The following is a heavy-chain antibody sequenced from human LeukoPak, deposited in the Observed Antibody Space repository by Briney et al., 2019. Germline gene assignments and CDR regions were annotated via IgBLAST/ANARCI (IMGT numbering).Heavy chain of an antibody. Sequence: PGGSLRLSCAASGFTFDDYAMHWVRQAPGKGLEWVSGISWNSGSIGYADSVKGRFTISRDNAKNTLYLQMNSLRAEDTAVYYCARAARMDVWGKGTTVTVSS. CDR3: ARAARMDV. V-gene: IGHV3-9*01. J-gene: IGHJ6*04. CDR1: GFTFDDYA. CDR2: ISWNSGSI.